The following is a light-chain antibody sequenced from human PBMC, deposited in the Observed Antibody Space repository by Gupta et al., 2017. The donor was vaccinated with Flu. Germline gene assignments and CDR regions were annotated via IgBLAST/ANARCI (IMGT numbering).Light chain of an antibody. V-gene: IGKV3D-15*01. CDR2: GAS. CDR3: QQDNTWPIS. Sequence: SQNVGRALAWYQQNPSRPPRLLFFGASTRAADVPARLSGSGLGTDFTLTIDVRHSEEFVVYCCQQDNTWPISFGRGTTVDIK. J-gene: IGKJ4*01. CDR1: QNVGRA.